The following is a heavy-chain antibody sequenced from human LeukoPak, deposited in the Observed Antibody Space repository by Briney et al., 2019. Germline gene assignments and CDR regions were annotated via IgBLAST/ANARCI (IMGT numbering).Heavy chain of an antibody. Sequence: GGSLRLSCAASGFTFSSYAMSWVRPAPGKGLEWVSAISGSGGSTYYADSVKGRFTISRDNSKNTLYLQMNSLRAEDTAVYYCAKMESGSDDAFDIWGQGTMVTVSS. V-gene: IGHV3-23*01. J-gene: IGHJ3*02. CDR3: AKMESGSDDAFDI. CDR2: ISGSGGST. CDR1: GFTFSSYA. D-gene: IGHD1-26*01.